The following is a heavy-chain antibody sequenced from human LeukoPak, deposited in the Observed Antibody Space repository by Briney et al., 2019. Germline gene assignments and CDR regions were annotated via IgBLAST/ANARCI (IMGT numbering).Heavy chain of an antibody. J-gene: IGHJ3*02. V-gene: IGHV1-46*01. Sequence: ASVKVSCKASGYTFTGYYMHWVRQAPGQGLEWMGIINPSGGSTSYAQKFQGRVTMTRDTSTSTVYVELSSLRSEDTAVYYCAREKLIAAAGTHDAFDIWGQGTMVTVSS. CDR3: AREKLIAAAGTHDAFDI. CDR1: GYTFTGYY. D-gene: IGHD6-13*01. CDR2: INPSGGST.